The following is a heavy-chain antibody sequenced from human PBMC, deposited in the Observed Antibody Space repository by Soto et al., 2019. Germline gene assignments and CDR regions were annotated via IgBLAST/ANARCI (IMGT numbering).Heavy chain of an antibody. CDR1: AGSITSDEYY. J-gene: IGHJ4*02. D-gene: IGHD3-10*01. V-gene: IGHV4-31*03. CDR3: ARRATGSGSSFFDY. CDR2: IHHTGST. Sequence: SETLSLTCTVSAGSITSDEYYWNWIRYRPGKGLEWIGFIHHTGSTFYNPSLESRASISIDTSESQFSLNLASVTVADTAVYYCARRATGSGSSFFDYWGPGTRVTVS.